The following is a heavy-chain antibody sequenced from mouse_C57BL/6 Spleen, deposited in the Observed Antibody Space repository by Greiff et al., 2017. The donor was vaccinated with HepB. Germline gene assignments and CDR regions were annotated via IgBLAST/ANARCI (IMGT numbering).Heavy chain of an antibody. J-gene: IGHJ3*01. CDR1: GFNIKDYY. CDR2: IDPEDGDT. V-gene: IGHV14-1*01. Sequence: VHVKQSGAELVRPGASVKLSCTASGFNIKDYYMHWVKQRPEQGLEWIGRIDPEDGDTEYAPKFQGKATMTADTSSNTAYLQLSSLTSEDTAVYYCTTSHGSSYGFAYWGQGTLVTVSA. D-gene: IGHD1-1*01. CDR3: TTSHGSSYGFAY.